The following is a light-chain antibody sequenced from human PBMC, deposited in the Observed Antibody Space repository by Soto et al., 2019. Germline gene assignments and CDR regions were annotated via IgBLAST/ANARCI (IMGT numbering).Light chain of an antibody. CDR1: RSVSSS. V-gene: IGKV3-11*01. J-gene: IGKJ4*01. CDR3: QQRSNWPLT. Sequence: EIVLRHSPGTLSLSPGERATLSCRASRSVSSSLVWYQQKLGQAPRLLIYAASRRATGIPARFSGSGSGTDFTLTISSLEHEDFAVYYCQQRSNWPLTFGGGTKVDIK. CDR2: AAS.